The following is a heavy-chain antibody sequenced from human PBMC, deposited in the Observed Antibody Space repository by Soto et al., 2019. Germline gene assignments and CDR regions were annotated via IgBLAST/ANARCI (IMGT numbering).Heavy chain of an antibody. J-gene: IGHJ4*02. CDR3: AVGATEVIGD. CDR2: IIPIFGTA. CDR1: GGSLSRYA. V-gene: IGHV1-69*13. D-gene: IGHD3-22*01. Sequence: SEEVSCKASGGSLSRYAVSWGRQAHGQGLEWMGGIIPIFGTANYAQKFQGRVTITADESTSTAYMELSSLRSDDSAVDYRAVGATEVIGDWGQGTVGNVS.